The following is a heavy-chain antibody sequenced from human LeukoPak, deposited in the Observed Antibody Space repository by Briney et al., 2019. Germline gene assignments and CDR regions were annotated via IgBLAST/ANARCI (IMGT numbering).Heavy chain of an antibody. Sequence: SETLSLTCTASGGSISSSSYYWGWIRQPPGKGLELIGIIYYSGSAYYNPSLKSRVTISIDTSKNQFSLKLSSMTAAATAVDYFSRRVRKWEISVKVDDWGQGTLVTVSS. CDR1: GGSISSSSYY. J-gene: IGHJ4*02. V-gene: IGHV4-39*01. D-gene: IGHD3-16*02. CDR2: IYYSGSA. CDR3: SRRVRKWEISVKVDD.